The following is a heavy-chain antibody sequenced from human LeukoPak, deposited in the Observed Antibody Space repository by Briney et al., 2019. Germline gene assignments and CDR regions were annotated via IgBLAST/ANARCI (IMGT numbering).Heavy chain of an antibody. J-gene: IGHJ4*02. D-gene: IGHD4-17*01. CDR1: GGSFTDYS. CDR3: ARGDDYGPNS. V-gene: IGHV4-34*01. Sequence: PSETLSLTCAVYGGSFTDYSWNWIRQSPGKGLEWIGEINHSGASNSNPSLNSRVTISVETSKNQSSLKLTSMTAADTGIYYCARGDDYGPNSWGQGTLVTVSS. CDR2: INHSGAS.